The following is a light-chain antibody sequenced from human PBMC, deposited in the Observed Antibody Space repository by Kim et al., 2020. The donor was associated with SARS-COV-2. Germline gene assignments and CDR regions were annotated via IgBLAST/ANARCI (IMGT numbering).Light chain of an antibody. V-gene: IGKV3D-7*01. J-gene: IGKJ2*01. Sequence: PGERVTLSCRASQSVSSSYLTWYQQKPGQAPRLLIYGASTRATSIPARFSGSGSGTDFTLTISSLQPEDFAVYYCQQDYNLPPWPYTFGQGTKLEI. CDR2: GAS. CDR1: QSVSSSY. CDR3: QQDYNLPPWPYT.